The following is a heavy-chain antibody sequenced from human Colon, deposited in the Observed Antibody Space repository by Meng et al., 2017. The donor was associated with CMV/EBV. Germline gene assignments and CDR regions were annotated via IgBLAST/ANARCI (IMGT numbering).Heavy chain of an antibody. D-gene: IGHD2-2*02. CDR3: ARDPFNCGRSSCYKGASNWFDP. J-gene: IGHJ5*02. V-gene: IGHV4-39*07. Sequence: SETLSLTCTVSGASTSSTNYYWGWIRQPPGKGLEWIASVQYSGSTYYNASLKSRVTISVDTSKNQFSLKLTSVTAADTAVYYCARDPFNCGRSSCYKGASNWFDPWGRGTLVTVSS. CDR1: GASTSSTNYY. CDR2: VQYSGST.